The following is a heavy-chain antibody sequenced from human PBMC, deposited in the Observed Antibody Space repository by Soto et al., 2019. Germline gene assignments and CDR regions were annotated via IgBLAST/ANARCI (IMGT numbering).Heavy chain of an antibody. CDR3: ARSGNSGYSPHDS. CDR1: GGSISPYY. J-gene: IGHJ4*02. D-gene: IGHD5-12*01. Sequence: QVQLQESGPGLVKPSETLSITCTVSGGSISPYYWSWIRQPAGKGLEWIGRIYTSGRTNYSPSLKSRLTMSVDTSKNHFSLKLSSVTAADTAVYYCARSGNSGYSPHDSWGQGTLVTVSS. V-gene: IGHV4-4*07. CDR2: IYTSGRT.